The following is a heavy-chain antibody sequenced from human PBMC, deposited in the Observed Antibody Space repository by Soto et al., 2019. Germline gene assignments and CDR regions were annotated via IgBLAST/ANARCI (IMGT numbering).Heavy chain of an antibody. D-gene: IGHD3-3*01. CDR3: VRDFRRILEWSSKGYSYLGMDV. CDR1: GFTFSRYE. V-gene: IGHV3-48*03. Sequence: PGESLCLSCAASGFTFSRYEMNWVRQPPGKGLQWLSYISGNGSTIYYANSVKGRFTIARDNAENSLYLQMNSLRAEDMALYYCVRDFRRILEWSSKGYSYLGMDVWGQGTTVTVSS. CDR2: ISGNGSTI. J-gene: IGHJ6*02.